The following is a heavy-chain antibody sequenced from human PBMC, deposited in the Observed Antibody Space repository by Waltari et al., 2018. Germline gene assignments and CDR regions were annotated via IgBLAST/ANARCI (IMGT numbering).Heavy chain of an antibody. V-gene: IGHV3-21*01. D-gene: IGHD3-16*01. Sequence: EVQLVESGGGLVKPGGSLRLSCAASGFTFSSYSMNWVRQAPGKGLGWFSSISSSSSYIYYADSVKGRFTISRDNAKNSLYLQMNSLRAEDTAVYYCARDHGRGDVPCYFDYWGQGTLVTVSS. CDR2: ISSSSSYI. CDR3: ARDHGRGDVPCYFDY. CDR1: GFTFSSYS. J-gene: IGHJ4*02.